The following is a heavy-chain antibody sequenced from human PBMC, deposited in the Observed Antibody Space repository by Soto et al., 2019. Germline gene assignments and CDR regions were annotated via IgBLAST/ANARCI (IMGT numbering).Heavy chain of an antibody. V-gene: IGHV3-30*18. J-gene: IGHJ4*02. D-gene: IGHD3-3*01. CDR2: RSHDGSNK. CDR3: AKGPYDFWSGYPSY. Sequence: GGSLRLSCAASGCTFSSYGIHGVRQAPGKGLEWVADRSHDGSNKDNADSVKGRFIISRYNSRRSLYLPMSSMRAEDTAVYYCAKGPYDFWSGYPSYWGQGTLVPVSS. CDR1: GCTFSSYG.